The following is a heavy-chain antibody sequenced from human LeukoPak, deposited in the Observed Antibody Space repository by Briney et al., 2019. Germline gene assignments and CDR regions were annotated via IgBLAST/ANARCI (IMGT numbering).Heavy chain of an antibody. V-gene: IGHV1-2*02. CDR1: GYTFTGYY. J-gene: IGHJ4*02. CDR2: INPNSGGT. D-gene: IGHD4-17*01. Sequence: VASVKVSCKASGYTFTGYYMHWVRQAPGQGLEWMGWINPNSGGTNYAQKFQGRVTMTRDTSISTAYMELSRLRSDDTAVYYCARDGSPYGDYLGYWGQGTLVTVSS. CDR3: ARDGSPYGDYLGY.